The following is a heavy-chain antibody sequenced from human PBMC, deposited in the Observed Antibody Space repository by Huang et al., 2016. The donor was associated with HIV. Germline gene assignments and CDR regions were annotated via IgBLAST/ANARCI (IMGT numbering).Heavy chain of an antibody. J-gene: IGHJ4*02. CDR3: AKGGSAAAVLDF. CDR1: GFTFSSYG. V-gene: IGHV3-30*18. D-gene: IGHD6-13*01. CDR2: ISDDAKTK. Sequence: QVQLVESGGGGGQPGRSLRISCAASGFTFSSYGMDWVRQAPGKGLEWVAVISDDAKTKYYADSVKGRFSISRDNSKTTVYLQLNSLRLEDTAVYYCAKGGSAAAVLDFWGQGTLVTVSS.